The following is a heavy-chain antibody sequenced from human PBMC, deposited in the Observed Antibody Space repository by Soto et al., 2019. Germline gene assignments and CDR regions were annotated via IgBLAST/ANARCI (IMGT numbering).Heavy chain of an antibody. J-gene: IGHJ6*03. CDR3: ASGTVTTFPYYYYMDV. CDR2: INPSGGST. D-gene: IGHD4-17*01. V-gene: IGHV1-46*03. CDR1: GYTFTSYY. Sequence: ASVKVSCKASGYTFTSYYMHWVRQAPGQGLEWMGIINPSGGSTSYAQKFQGRVTMTRDTSTSTVYMELSSLRSEDTAVYYCASGTVTTFPYYYYMDVWGKGTTVTVSS.